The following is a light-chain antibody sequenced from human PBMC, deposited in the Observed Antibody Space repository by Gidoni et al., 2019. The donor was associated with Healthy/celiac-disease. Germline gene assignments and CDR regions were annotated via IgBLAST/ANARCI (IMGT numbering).Light chain of an antibody. J-gene: IGLJ2*01. Sequence: SYVLTQPPSVSVAPGKTARITCGGNNIGSKSVHWYQQKPGQAPVLVIYYDSDRPSGIPERFSGSNSGNTATLTSSRVEAGDEADYCCQVWDSSSDHVVFGGGTKLTVL. CDR2: YDS. CDR3: QVWDSSSDHVV. V-gene: IGLV3-21*04. CDR1: NIGSKS.